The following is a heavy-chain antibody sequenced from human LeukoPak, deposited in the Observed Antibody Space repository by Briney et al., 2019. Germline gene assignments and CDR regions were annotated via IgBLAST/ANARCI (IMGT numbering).Heavy chain of an antibody. CDR1: SGSINSYY. D-gene: IGHD3-16*01. Sequence: PSETLSPTCTVTSGSINSYYWGWVRQPAGRGLEWIGRIYTTGKTDYNPSLKSRLTMSVDTSKRQFSLNLTSVTAADTAIYFCARHGYTASHYFLDFWSQGKLVTVSS. CDR2: IYTTGKT. V-gene: IGHV4-4*07. CDR3: ARHGYTASHYFLDF. J-gene: IGHJ4*02.